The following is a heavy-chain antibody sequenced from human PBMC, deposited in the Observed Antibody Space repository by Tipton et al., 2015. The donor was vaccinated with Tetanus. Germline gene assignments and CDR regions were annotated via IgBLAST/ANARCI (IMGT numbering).Heavy chain of an antibody. Sequence: QLVQSGGEVKKPGESLKISCKGSGYIFNNYWIGWVRQKPGKGLEWMGIIYPGDSDTRYSPSFQGQVTISVDKSINTAYLQWSSLKASDTSMFYCARAHCTDGVCNFDYWGRGTLVVVSS. CDR1: GYIFNNYW. D-gene: IGHD2-8*01. CDR2: IYPGDSDT. V-gene: IGHV5-51*01. J-gene: IGHJ4*02. CDR3: ARAHCTDGVCNFDY.